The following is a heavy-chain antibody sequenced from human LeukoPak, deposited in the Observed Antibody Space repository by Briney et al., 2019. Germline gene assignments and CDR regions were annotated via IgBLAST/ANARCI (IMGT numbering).Heavy chain of an antibody. J-gene: IGHJ4*02. CDR3: ATEGGWGPTDYGDNVY. D-gene: IGHD4-17*01. V-gene: IGHV1-18*01. Sequence: ASVKVSCKASGYTFTNYGITWVRQAPGQGLEWMGWISPYKGNTNYAQNLQGRVTMTTDTSTSTAYMEVRSLRSDDTAVYYCATEGGWGPTDYGDNVYWGQGTLVTVSS. CDR1: GYTFTNYG. CDR2: ISPYKGNT.